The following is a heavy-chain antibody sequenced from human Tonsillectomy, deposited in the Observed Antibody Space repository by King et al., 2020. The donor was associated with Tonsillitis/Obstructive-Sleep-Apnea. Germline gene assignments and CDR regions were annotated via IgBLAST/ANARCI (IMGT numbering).Heavy chain of an antibody. V-gene: IGHV3-15*07. CDR2: IKSKTDGGTT. J-gene: IGHJ4*02. CDR1: GFTFSNAW. CDR3: TTNGQYCSSTSCSHFDY. Sequence: VQLVESGGGLVKPGGSLRLSCAASGFTFSNAWMNWVRQAPGKGLEWVGRIKSKTDGGTTDYAAPVKGRFTISRDDSKNTLYLQMNSLKTEDTAVYYCTTNGQYCSSTSCSHFDYWGQGTLVTVSS. D-gene: IGHD2-2*01.